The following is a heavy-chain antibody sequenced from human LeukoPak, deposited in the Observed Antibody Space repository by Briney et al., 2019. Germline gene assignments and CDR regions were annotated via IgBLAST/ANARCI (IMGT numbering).Heavy chain of an antibody. Sequence: PSETLSFTCTVSGGSISSSSYYWGWIRQPPGKGLEWIGSIYYSGSTYYNPSLKSRVTISVDTSKNQFSLKLSSVTAADTAVYYCARGFDRIDAFDIWGQGTMVTVSS. D-gene: IGHD3-9*01. CDR3: ARGFDRIDAFDI. J-gene: IGHJ3*02. CDR2: IYYSGST. V-gene: IGHV4-39*07. CDR1: GGSISSSSYY.